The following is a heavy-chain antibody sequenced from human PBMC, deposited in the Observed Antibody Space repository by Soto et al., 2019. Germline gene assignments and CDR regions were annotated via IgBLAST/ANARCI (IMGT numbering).Heavy chain of an antibody. CDR1: GGSISSGGYY. Sequence: SETLSLTCTVSGGSISSGGYYWSWIRQHPGKGLEWIGYIYYSGSTYYNPSLKSRVTISVDTSKNQFSLKLSSVTAADTAVYYCARNNYDFWSGSHPVDYYMDVWGKGTTVTVS. CDR3: ARNNYDFWSGSHPVDYYMDV. V-gene: IGHV4-31*03. D-gene: IGHD3-3*01. CDR2: IYYSGST. J-gene: IGHJ6*03.